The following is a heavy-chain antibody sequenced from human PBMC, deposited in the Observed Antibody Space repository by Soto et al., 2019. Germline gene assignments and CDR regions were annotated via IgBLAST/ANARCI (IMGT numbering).Heavy chain of an antibody. CDR3: ARRAYDSSGFDY. CDR2: NNHRGSS. V-gene: IGHV4-34*01. Sequence: SHTLSLTCAVEGESFSEDYWSWIRQPPGKGLEWIGENNHRGSSNYKPALKSRVTISVDTSKNQFSLKLSSVPAADTAVYYCARRAYDSSGFDYWGQGTLVTVSS. CDR1: GESFSEDY. D-gene: IGHD3-22*01. J-gene: IGHJ4*02.